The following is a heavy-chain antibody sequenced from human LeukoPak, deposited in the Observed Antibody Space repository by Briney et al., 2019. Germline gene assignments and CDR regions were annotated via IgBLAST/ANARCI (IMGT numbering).Heavy chain of an antibody. Sequence: ASVKVSCKASGYTFTGYYMHWVRQAPGQGLEWMGIINPSGGTTSYAQKFQGRLTVTRDTSTSTVFMELSSLRSEDTAVYYCARGPPGRVYDSSKRGLFDPWGQGTLVTVSS. D-gene: IGHD3-22*01. CDR2: INPSGGTT. V-gene: IGHV1-46*01. CDR3: ARGPPGRVYDSSKRGLFDP. J-gene: IGHJ5*02. CDR1: GYTFTGYY.